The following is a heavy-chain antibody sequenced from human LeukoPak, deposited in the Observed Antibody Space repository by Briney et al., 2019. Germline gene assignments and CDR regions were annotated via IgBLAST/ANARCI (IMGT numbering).Heavy chain of an antibody. CDR2: INPNSGGT. CDR1: GYTFTGYY. J-gene: IGHJ4*02. Sequence: ASVKVSCKASGYTFTGYYMHWVRQAPGQGLEWMGWINPNSGGTNYAQKFQGRVTMTRDTSISTAYMGLSRLRSDDTAVYYCARDPPYSSGWYTGVYYFDYWGQGTLVTVSS. V-gene: IGHV1-2*02. D-gene: IGHD6-19*01. CDR3: ARDPPYSSGWYTGVYYFDY.